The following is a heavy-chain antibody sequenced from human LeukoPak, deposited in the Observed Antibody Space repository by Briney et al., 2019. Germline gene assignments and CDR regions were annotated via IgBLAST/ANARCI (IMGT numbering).Heavy chain of an antibody. CDR1: GFVFSDYY. V-gene: IGHV3-74*01. D-gene: IGHD4-23*01. J-gene: IGHJ4*02. CDR3: AKTPGDY. Sequence: GGSLRLSCVGSGFVFSDYYMHWVRQAPEKGLIWVSRINTDGSNIDYADSVKGRFTSSRDNAKNTLCLEMNSLRAEDTAVYYCAKTPGDYWGQGTLVTVSS. CDR2: INTDGSNI.